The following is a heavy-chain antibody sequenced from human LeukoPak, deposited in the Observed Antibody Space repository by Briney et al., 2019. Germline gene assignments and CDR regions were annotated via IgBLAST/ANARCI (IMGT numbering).Heavy chain of an antibody. Sequence: GGSLRLSCAASGFTFSSSAMSWVRQAPGKGLEWVANINPAGSQQYYVDSVKGRITISRDNAKNSLYLQMNSLRAEDTAVYYCARGGSGELGYWGQGTLVTVSS. D-gene: IGHD1-26*01. CDR2: INPAGSQQ. CDR3: ARGGSGELGY. J-gene: IGHJ4*02. CDR1: GFTFSSSA. V-gene: IGHV3-7*05.